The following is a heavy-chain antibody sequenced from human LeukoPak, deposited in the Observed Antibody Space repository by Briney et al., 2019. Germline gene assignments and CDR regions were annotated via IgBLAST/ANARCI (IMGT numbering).Heavy chain of an antibody. Sequence: GGSLRLSCAASGFTFRDYTMNWVRQAPGKGLEWVSRVNSDGSRTSYADSVKGRFTISRDNAKNTLYLQMNSLRAEDMAVYYCARERQYDMDVWGQGTTVTVSS. CDR1: GFTFRDYT. V-gene: IGHV3-74*01. CDR3: ARERQYDMDV. CDR2: VNSDGSRT. J-gene: IGHJ6*02.